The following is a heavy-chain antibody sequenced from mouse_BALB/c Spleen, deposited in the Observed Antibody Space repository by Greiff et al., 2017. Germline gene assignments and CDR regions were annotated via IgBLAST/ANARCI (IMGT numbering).Heavy chain of an antibody. V-gene: IGHV14-3*02. D-gene: IGHD2-4*01. CDR1: GFNIKDTY. CDR2: IDPANGNT. J-gene: IGHJ4*01. CDR3: ARQGLRGYYAMDY. Sequence: VQLQQSGAELVKPGASVKLSCTASGFNIKDTYMHWVKQRPEQGLEWIGRIDPANGNTKYDPKFQGKATITADTSSNTAYLQLSSLTSEDTAVYYCARQGLRGYYAMDYWGQGTSVTVSS.